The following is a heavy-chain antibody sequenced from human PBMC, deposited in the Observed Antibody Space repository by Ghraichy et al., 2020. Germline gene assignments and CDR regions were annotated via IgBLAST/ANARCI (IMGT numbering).Heavy chain of an antibody. V-gene: IGHV1-2*04. D-gene: IGHD3-9*01. CDR2: INPNSGGT. J-gene: IGHJ6*02. Sequence: ASVKVSCKASGYTFTGYYMHWVRQAPGQGLEWMGWINPNSGGTNYAQKFQGWVTMTRDTSISTAYMELSRLRSDDTAVYYCARDRRVRHYDILTGYYTLGYYGMDVWGQGTTVTVSS. CDR1: GYTFTGYY. CDR3: ARDRRVRHYDILTGYYTLGYYGMDV.